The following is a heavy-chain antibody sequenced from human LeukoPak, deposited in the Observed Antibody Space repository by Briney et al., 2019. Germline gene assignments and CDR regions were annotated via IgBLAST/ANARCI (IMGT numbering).Heavy chain of an antibody. V-gene: IGHV4-4*07. D-gene: IGHD3-10*01. J-gene: IGHJ4*02. CDR3: ARTIITYGSGIYQYYFDY. CDR1: GGSISGYY. CDR2: IYTSGTT. Sequence: SETLSLTCTVSGGSISGYYWSWIRQPAGKGLEWIGRIYTSGTTNYNPSLESRVTMSVDTSKNQFSLKLSSVTAADAAVYYCARTIITYGSGIYQYYFDYWGQGTLVTVST.